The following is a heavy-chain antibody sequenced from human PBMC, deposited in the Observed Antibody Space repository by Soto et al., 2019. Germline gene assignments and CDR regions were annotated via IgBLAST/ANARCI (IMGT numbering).Heavy chain of an antibody. D-gene: IGHD2-15*01. CDR1: GGSFSGYY. CDR3: ARQRRLYCSGGSCYTEFDP. Sequence: SETLSLTCAVYGGSFSGYYWSWIRQPPGKGLEWIGEINHSGSTNYNPSLKSRVTISVDTSKNQFSLKLSSVTAADTAVYYCARQRRLYCSGGSCYTEFDPWGQGTLVT. J-gene: IGHJ5*02. CDR2: INHSGST. V-gene: IGHV4-34*01.